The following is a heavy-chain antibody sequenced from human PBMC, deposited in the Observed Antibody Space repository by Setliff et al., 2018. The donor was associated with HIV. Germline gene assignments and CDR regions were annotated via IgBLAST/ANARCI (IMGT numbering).Heavy chain of an antibody. D-gene: IGHD1-26*01. CDR1: GYTFTSFA. CDR2: IDTNTGDP. J-gene: IGHJ3*02. V-gene: IGHV7-4-1*02. CDR3: ARDDHNGSPRGLWPWTFDI. Sequence: ASVKVSCKASGYTFTSFAMNWVRQAPGQGLEWMGWIDTNTGDPTYAPDFTGRFVFSLDTSVSTAYLQISSLKAEDTAVYFCARDDHNGSPRGLWPWTFDIWGQGTMVTV.